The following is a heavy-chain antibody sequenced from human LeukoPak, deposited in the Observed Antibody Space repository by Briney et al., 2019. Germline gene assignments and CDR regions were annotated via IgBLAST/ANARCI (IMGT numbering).Heavy chain of an antibody. Sequence: ASVKVSCKASGGTFSSYAISWVRQAPGQGLEWMGGIIPIFGTANYAQKFQGRVTITADESTSTAYMELSSLRSEDTAEYYCARDDCSGGSCYESEENYYYYGMDVWGQGTTVTVSS. J-gene: IGHJ6*02. CDR2: IIPIFGTA. CDR1: GGTFSSYA. CDR3: ARDDCSGGSCYESEENYYYYGMDV. D-gene: IGHD2-15*01. V-gene: IGHV1-69*13.